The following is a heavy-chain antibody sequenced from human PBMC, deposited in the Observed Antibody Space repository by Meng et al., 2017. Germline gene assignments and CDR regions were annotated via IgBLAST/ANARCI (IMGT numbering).Heavy chain of an antibody. V-gene: IGHV3-30*01. CDR2: ISYDGSNK. D-gene: IGHD6-19*01. CDR1: GFTFSSYA. CDR3: ARVQQWLAYDY. Sequence: HVQLVESGGGVVQPGRSLRLSCAASGFTFSSYAMHWVRQAPGKGLEWVAVISYDGSNKYYADSVKGRFTISRDNSKNTLYLQMNSLRAEDTAVYYCARVQQWLAYDYWGQGTLVTVSS. J-gene: IGHJ4*02.